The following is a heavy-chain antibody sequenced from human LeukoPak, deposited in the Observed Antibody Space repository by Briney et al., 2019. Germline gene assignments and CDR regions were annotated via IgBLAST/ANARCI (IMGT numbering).Heavy chain of an antibody. J-gene: IGHJ4*02. CDR1: GGSISSYY. CDR2: IYTSGGT. D-gene: IGHD4-23*01. V-gene: IGHV4-4*07. Sequence: SETLSLTCSVSGGSISSYYWSWIRQPAGKGLEWIGRIYTSGGTNYNPSLKSRVTMSVDTSKNQFSLKLSSVTAADTAVYYCARTDYFGGIDYWGQGTLVTVSS. CDR3: ARTDYFGGIDY.